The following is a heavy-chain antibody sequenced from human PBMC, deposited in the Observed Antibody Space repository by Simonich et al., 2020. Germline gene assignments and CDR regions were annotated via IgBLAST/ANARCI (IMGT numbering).Heavy chain of an antibody. CDR3: ARNGLVGILKAFDI. Sequence: QVQLVQSGAEVKKPGASVKVSCKDSGDNFTGYYMHWVRQATGQGLEWKGLVNPNSGGTTDAKKLQGRVTMTRDTSISTADMELSRLRSDDTAVYYCARNGLVGILKAFDIWGQGTMVTVSS. D-gene: IGHD2-21*01. J-gene: IGHJ3*02. CDR1: GDNFTGYY. CDR2: VNPNSGGT. V-gene: IGHV1-2*02.